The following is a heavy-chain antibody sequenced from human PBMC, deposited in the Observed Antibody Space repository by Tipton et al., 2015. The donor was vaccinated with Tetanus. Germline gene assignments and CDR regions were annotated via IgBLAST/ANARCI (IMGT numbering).Heavy chain of an antibody. Sequence: SLRLSCAASGFTLTTYSINWFRQAPGKGLEWVSSITGSGHITYADSVKGRFTISRDNAKNSVYLQMSSLRGDDTAVYYCASGSTLDYWGQGALVSVSS. CDR3: ASGSTLDY. D-gene: IGHD6-25*01. CDR2: ITGSGHI. V-gene: IGHV3-21*01. CDR1: GFTLTTYS. J-gene: IGHJ4*02.